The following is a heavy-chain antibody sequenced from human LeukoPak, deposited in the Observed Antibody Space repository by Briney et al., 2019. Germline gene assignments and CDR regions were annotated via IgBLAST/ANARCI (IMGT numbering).Heavy chain of an antibody. J-gene: IGHJ5*02. CDR3: ARDHNYYDSSGYYSGWFDP. V-gene: IGHV4-39*07. CDR2: IYYSGST. Sequence: SETLSLTCTVSGGSISSSSYYWGWIRQPPGKGLEWIGSIYYSGSTYYNPSLKSRVTISVDTSKNQFSLKLSSVTAADTAVYYCARDHNYYDSSGYYSGWFDPWGQGTLVTVSS. CDR1: GGSISSSSYY. D-gene: IGHD3-22*01.